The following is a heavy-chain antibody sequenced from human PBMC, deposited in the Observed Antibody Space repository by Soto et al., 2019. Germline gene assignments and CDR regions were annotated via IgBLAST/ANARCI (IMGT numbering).Heavy chain of an antibody. CDR3: ARVGHIAGYHFDY. CDR2: IYHSGST. V-gene: IGHV4-59*01. CDR1: GASITSYY. D-gene: IGHD1-1*01. J-gene: IGHJ4*02. Sequence: SETLSLTCTVSGASITSYYWSWIRQPPGKGLEWIGYIYHSGSTNYNPSLKSRINISVDTSKNQFSLKLRSVTAADTAVYYCARVGHIAGYHFDYWGQGTLVTVSS.